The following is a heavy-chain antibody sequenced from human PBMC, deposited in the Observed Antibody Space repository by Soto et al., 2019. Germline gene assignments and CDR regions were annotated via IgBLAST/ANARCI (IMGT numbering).Heavy chain of an antibody. CDR3: ARDSGAALDYFDY. J-gene: IGHJ4*02. D-gene: IGHD6-6*01. Sequence: QVQLVESWGGVVQPGRSLRLSCAASGFTFSSYAMHWVRQAPGKGLEWVAVISYDGSNKYNADSVKCRFTISRDNSTNTLYLPMNSLRAEDTAVYYCARDSGAALDYFDYWGQGTLVTVSS. CDR1: GFTFSSYA. CDR2: ISYDGSNK. V-gene: IGHV3-30-3*01.